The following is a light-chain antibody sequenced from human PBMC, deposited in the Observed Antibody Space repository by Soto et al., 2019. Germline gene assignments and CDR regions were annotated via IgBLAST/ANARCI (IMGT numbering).Light chain of an antibody. J-gene: IGKJ5*01. CDR1: QSITSSY. V-gene: IGKV3-20*01. Sequence: LVLTQSPETLSLSPGERATLSCRASQSITSSYLAWYQQKPGQAPRLLISDASGRATGIPDRFSGSGSETDFSLTINRLEPEDFAVYFCQQDGSSPITFGQGTLLEVK. CDR3: QQDGSSPIT. CDR2: DAS.